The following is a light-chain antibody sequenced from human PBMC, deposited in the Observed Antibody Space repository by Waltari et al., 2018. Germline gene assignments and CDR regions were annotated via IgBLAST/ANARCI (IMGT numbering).Light chain of an antibody. CDR1: QSISDW. CDR2: KAS. Sequence: DIQMTLSPSTLSASVGDRVTITCRASQSISDWLAWFQQQPGKAPKRLIYKASNVENGVPSRFSGSGSGTDFTLTISSLQPDDFATYYCLQYNTYPWAFGQGTKVEI. V-gene: IGKV1-5*03. J-gene: IGKJ1*01. CDR3: LQYNTYPWA.